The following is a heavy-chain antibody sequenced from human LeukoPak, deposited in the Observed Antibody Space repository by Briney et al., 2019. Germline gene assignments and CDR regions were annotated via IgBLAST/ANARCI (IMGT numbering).Heavy chain of an antibody. CDR3: AKSTFSGYPSNDAFDI. V-gene: IGHV3-30*18. CDR2: ISYDGSNR. J-gene: IGHJ3*02. Sequence: GGSLRLSCAASGFTFSNYAIHWVRQAPGKGLEWVAVISYDGSNRFYADSVRGRFTISRDNSKNTLYLQMNSLRAEDTAVYYCAKSTFSGYPSNDAFDIWGQGTMVTVSS. CDR1: GFTFSNYA. D-gene: IGHD3-22*01.